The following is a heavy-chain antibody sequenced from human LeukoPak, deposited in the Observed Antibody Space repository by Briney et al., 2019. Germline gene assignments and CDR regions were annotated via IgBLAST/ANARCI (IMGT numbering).Heavy chain of an antibody. D-gene: IGHD4-17*01. Sequence: GGSLRLSCAASGFTFSSYAMSWVRQAPGKGLEWVSAISGSGGSTYNADSVKGRFTISRDNSKNTLYLQMNSLRAEDTAVYYCAKDPDYGDPAYYYYGMDVWGQGTTVTVSS. V-gene: IGHV3-23*01. CDR2: ISGSGGST. CDR1: GFTFSSYA. J-gene: IGHJ6*02. CDR3: AKDPDYGDPAYYYYGMDV.